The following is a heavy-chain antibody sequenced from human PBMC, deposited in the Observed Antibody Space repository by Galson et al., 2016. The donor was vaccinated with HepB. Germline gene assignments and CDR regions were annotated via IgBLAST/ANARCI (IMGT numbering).Heavy chain of an antibody. CDR1: GGSITGYY. V-gene: IGHV4-59*01. D-gene: IGHD6-13*01. CDR2: IYNSEYT. CDR3: ARNGGSSWQYYFDY. Sequence: SETLSLTCTISGGSITGYYWTWIRQPPGQGLEWIGYIYNSEYTKYNPSLKSRVTISMGTSKNQFSLRLSSVTAADSAVYYCARNGGSSWQYYFDYWGRGNLVTVSS. J-gene: IGHJ4*02.